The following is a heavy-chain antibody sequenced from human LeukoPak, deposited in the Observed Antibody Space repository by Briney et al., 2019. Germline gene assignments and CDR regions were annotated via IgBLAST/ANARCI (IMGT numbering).Heavy chain of an antibody. CDR3: ATESYRNSWYYAFDL. J-gene: IGHJ3*01. CDR1: GYTLTELP. D-gene: IGHD6-13*01. Sequence: GASVKVSCKVSGYTLTELPIHWVRQAPGKGLEWMGGFSPEHAETIYAQKFQDRVTMTEDPTTDTAYMEVGSLRSEDTAVYYCATESYRNSWYYAFDLWGQGTMVTVSS. CDR2: FSPEHAET. V-gene: IGHV1-24*01.